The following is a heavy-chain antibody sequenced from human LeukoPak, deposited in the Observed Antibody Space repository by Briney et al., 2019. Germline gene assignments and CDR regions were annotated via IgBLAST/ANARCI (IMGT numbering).Heavy chain of an antibody. CDR1: GGSISFYY. Sequence: SETLSLTCTVSGGSISFYYWSWIRQSPGKGLECIGYIYYSGSTNYNPSLKSRVTISVDTSKNQFSLKLDSVTAADTAVYYCARRAEVGQAYFDYWGQGTLVTVSS. CDR2: IYYSGST. D-gene: IGHD6-13*01. J-gene: IGHJ4*02. V-gene: IGHV4-59*08. CDR3: ARRAEVGQAYFDY.